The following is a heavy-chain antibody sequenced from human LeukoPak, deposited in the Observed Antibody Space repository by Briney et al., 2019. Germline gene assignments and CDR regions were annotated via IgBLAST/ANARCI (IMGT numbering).Heavy chain of an antibody. Sequence: GASVKVSCKASGYTFTSYGISWVRQAPGQGLEWMGWISAYNGNTNYAQKLHGRVTMTTDTSTSTAYMELRSLRSDDTAVYYCARAFPLNYYDSSGYDAFDIWGQGTMVTVSS. CDR1: GYTFTSYG. D-gene: IGHD3-22*01. CDR3: ARAFPLNYYDSSGYDAFDI. CDR2: ISAYNGNT. V-gene: IGHV1-18*01. J-gene: IGHJ3*02.